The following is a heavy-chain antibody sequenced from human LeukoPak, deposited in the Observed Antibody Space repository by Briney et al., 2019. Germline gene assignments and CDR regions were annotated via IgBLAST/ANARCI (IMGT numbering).Heavy chain of an antibody. CDR1: GGSISSSSYY. J-gene: IGHJ4*02. Sequence: SETLSLTCTVSGGSISSSSYYWGWIRQPPGKGLEWIGSIYYSGSTYYNPSLKSRVTISVDTSKNQFSLKLSSVTAADTAVYYCARGKTSPAKPDYWGQGTLVTVSS. D-gene: IGHD6-25*01. CDR3: ARGKTSPAKPDY. CDR2: IYYSGST. V-gene: IGHV4-39*07.